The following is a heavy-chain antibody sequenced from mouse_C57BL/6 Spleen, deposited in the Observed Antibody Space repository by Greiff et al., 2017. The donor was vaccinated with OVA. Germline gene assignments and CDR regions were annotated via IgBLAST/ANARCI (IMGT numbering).Heavy chain of an antibody. CDR2: IHPSDSDT. D-gene: IGHD4-1*01. V-gene: IGHV1-74*01. J-gene: IGHJ3*01. CDR1: GYTFTSYW. Sequence: QVQLQQPGAELVKPGASVKVSCKASGYTFTSYWMHWVKQRPGQGLEWIGRIHPSDSDTNYNQKFKGKATLTVDKSSSTAYMQLSSLTSEDSAVDDCAIERIRELEILAYWGQGTLVTVSA. CDR3: AIERIRELEILAY.